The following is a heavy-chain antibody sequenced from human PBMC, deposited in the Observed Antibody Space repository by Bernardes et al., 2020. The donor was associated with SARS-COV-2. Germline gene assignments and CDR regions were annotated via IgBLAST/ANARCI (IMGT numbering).Heavy chain of an antibody. J-gene: IGHJ6*02. CDR2: IKRDGSET. CDR3: ARSAGMDV. Sequence: GGSLRLSCAGSGFDFSDYWMTWVRQAPGKGLEWVANIKRDGSETYYVDSVKGRFTISRDNAKNLVFLQINSLRAEDTAVFYCARSAGMDVWGQGTMVTVSS. V-gene: IGHV3-7*03. CDR1: GFDFSDYW.